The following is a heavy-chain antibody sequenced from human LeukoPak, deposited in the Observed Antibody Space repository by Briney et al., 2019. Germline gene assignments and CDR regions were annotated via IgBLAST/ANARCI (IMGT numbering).Heavy chain of an antibody. CDR2: INYGGST. Sequence: PSETLSLTCAVSEMSFSAYYWNWIRQSPGKWLGWIGEINYGGSTKYTPSLEGRGTILIDTSKNQFSLKLTSVPAADTAVYYCARGFPPGSGSRGSHAFDVWGQGTMVTVSS. D-gene: IGHD6-19*01. J-gene: IGHJ3*01. CDR1: EMSFSAYY. V-gene: IGHV4-34*01. CDR3: ARGFPPGSGSRGSHAFDV.